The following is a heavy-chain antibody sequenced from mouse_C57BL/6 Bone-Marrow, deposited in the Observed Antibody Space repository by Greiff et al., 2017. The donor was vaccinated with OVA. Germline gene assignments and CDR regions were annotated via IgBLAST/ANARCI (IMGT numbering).Heavy chain of an antibody. CDR2: ISSCGDYI. CDR1: GFTFSSYA. CDR3: TRDGTGYCFDY. J-gene: IGHJ2*01. Sequence: DVHLVESGEGLVKPGGSLTLSCAASGFTFSSYAMSWVRQTPEQRLEWVAYISSCGDYIYYADTVKGRFTISRDNARNTLYLQMSSLKSEDTAMYYCTRDGTGYCFDYWGQGTTLTVSS. V-gene: IGHV5-9-1*02. D-gene: IGHD1-1*01.